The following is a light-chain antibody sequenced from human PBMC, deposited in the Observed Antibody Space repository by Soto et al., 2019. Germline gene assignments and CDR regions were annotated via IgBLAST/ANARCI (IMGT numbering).Light chain of an antibody. Sequence: QSALTQPASVSGSPGQSVTISCTGTSSDIRGYRYVSWYQQRPGKAPKLMIHDVTNRPSGVSDRFSGSKSGNTASLTISGLQAEDEADYYCTSYTSDSSVIFGGGTKVTVL. CDR1: SSDIRGYRY. V-gene: IGLV2-14*03. CDR3: TSYTSDSSVI. CDR2: DVT. J-gene: IGLJ2*01.